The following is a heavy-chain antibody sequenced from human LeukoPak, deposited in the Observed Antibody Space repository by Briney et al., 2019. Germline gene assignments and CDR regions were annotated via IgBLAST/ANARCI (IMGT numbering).Heavy chain of an antibody. CDR1: GGSIGTYY. CDR3: ARGYSTRRFDP. V-gene: IGHV4-59*08. Sequence: SETLSLTCSVSGGSIGTYYYSWVRQPPGKGLEWIGYVYYSGSTYYSPSLMSRLTISGDSSKNQFSLRLSSVTAADTAVYYCARGYSTRRFDPWGQGTLVTVSS. D-gene: IGHD2-2*01. J-gene: IGHJ5*02. CDR2: VYYSGST.